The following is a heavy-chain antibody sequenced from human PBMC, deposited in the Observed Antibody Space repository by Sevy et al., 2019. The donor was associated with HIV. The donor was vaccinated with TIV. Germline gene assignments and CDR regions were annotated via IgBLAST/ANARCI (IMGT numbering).Heavy chain of an antibody. CDR1: GFNFNIYS. V-gene: IGHV3-23*01. CDR3: AREGCTRPHDY. D-gene: IGHD2-8*01. J-gene: IGHJ4*02. Sequence: GGSLRLSCAVSGFNFNIYSMSWVRQAPGKGLEWVSTLSFGCGKINYADSVKGRFIISRHDSKNTLYLQMNSLRAEDTAVYFCAREGCTRPHDYWGQRTLVTVSS. CDR2: LSFGCGKI.